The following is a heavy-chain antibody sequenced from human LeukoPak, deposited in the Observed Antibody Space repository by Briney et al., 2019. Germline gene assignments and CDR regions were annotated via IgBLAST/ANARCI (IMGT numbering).Heavy chain of an antibody. D-gene: IGHD3-16*01. CDR3: ARRTSRGGGIDY. J-gene: IGHJ4*02. Sequence: SETLSLTCTVSGSSISPYYWSWIRQPPGKGMEWIGHIYYSGSTNYNPSLKSRVTISVDTSNNQFSLKLRSVTPADTAVYYCARRTSRGGGIDYWGQGTLVTVSS. V-gene: IGHV4-59*01. CDR2: IYYSGST. CDR1: GSSISPYY.